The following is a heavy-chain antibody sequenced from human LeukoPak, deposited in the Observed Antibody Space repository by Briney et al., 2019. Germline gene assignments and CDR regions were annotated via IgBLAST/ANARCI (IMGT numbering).Heavy chain of an antibody. Sequence: SVKVSCKASGYTFTSYGISWVRQAPGQGLEWMGGIIPIFGTANYAQKFQGRVTITADESTSTAYMELSSLRSEDTAVYYCAREEMATMPIYYYGMDVWGQGTTVTVSS. V-gene: IGHV1-69*13. D-gene: IGHD5-24*01. CDR2: IIPIFGTA. CDR1: GYTFTSYG. J-gene: IGHJ6*02. CDR3: AREEMATMPIYYYGMDV.